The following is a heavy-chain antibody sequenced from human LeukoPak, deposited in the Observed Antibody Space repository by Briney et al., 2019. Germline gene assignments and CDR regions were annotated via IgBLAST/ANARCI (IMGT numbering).Heavy chain of an antibody. CDR1: GGSISSYSYY. V-gene: IGHV4-39*01. D-gene: IGHD3-22*01. CDR2: IYYSGST. CDR3: ARHAIDGSGYYFDYFDY. Sequence: PSETLSLTCTVSGGSISSYSYYWGWIPQPPGKGLEWIGSIYYSGSTYYNPSLKRRVTISVDTSKNQFSLKLTSVTAADTAVYYCARHAIDGSGYYFDYFDYWGQGTLVTVSS. J-gene: IGHJ4*02.